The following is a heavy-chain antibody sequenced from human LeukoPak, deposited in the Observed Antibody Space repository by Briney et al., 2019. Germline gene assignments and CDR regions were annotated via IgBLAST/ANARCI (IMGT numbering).Heavy chain of an antibody. Sequence: ASVKVSCKACVYTFTIYAIQWVRQPPGQGLEGMGWINAGKGNKKYSQKFQGRVTTPRETSASTSYMELRRVRSADTAVYYCARDLCITLFGVGIVSYYYGMDVWGQGAKVTVSS. J-gene: IGHJ6*01. V-gene: IGHV1-3*01. CDR1: VYTFTIYA. CDR2: INAGKGNK. CDR3: ARDLCITLFGVGIVSYYYGMDV. D-gene: IGHD3-3*01.